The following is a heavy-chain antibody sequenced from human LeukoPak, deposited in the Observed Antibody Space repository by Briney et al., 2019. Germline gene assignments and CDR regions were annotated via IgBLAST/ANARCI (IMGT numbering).Heavy chain of an antibody. V-gene: IGHV3-30*02. Sequence: PGGSLRLSCAASGFTFSSYGMHWVRQAPGKGLEWVAFIRYDGSNKYYADSVKGRFTISRDNSKNTLYPQMNSLRAEDTAVYYCAKDSTMVRGVPNWFDPWGQGTLVTVSS. CDR1: GFTFSSYG. CDR3: AKDSTMVRGVPNWFDP. CDR2: IRYDGSNK. D-gene: IGHD3-10*01. J-gene: IGHJ5*02.